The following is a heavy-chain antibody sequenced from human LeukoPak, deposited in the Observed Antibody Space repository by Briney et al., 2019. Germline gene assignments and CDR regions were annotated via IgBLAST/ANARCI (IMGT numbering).Heavy chain of an antibody. Sequence: GGSLRLSCAASGFTFSSYGMHWVRQAPGKGLEWVAFIRYDGSNKYYADSVKGRFTISRDNSKNTLYLQMNSLRAEDTAVYYCARVGRYYDSSGYYYGNAFDIWGQGTMVTVSS. CDR3: ARVGRYYDSSGYYYGNAFDI. V-gene: IGHV3-30*02. CDR2: IRYDGSNK. J-gene: IGHJ3*02. CDR1: GFTFSSYG. D-gene: IGHD3-22*01.